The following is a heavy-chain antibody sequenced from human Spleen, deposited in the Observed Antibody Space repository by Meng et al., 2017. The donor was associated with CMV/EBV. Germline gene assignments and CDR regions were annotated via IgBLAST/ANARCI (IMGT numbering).Heavy chain of an antibody. Sequence: FTFSAYSMNWVRQAPGKGLEWVSSISSSGVYIYYADSMKGRFTISRDYAKNSLYLQMNSLRAEDTAIYYCARDFRTYDNRALPPYFDYWGQGTLVTVSS. J-gene: IGHJ4*02. V-gene: IGHV3-21*01. CDR3: ARDFRTYDNRALPPYFDY. CDR2: ISSSGVYI. D-gene: IGHD3-22*01. CDR1: FTFSAYS.